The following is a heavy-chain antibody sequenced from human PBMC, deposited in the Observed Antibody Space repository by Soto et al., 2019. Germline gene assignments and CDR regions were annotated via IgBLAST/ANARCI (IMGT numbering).Heavy chain of an antibody. CDR3: SRVHGSGRVAGLYYYYYYMDV. CDR2: IWYDGSNK. V-gene: IGHV3-33*01. J-gene: IGHJ6*03. Sequence: QVQLVESGGGVLQPGRSLRLSCAASGFTFSSYGMHWVRQAPGKGLEWVAVIWYDGSNKYYADSVKGRFTISRDNSKNTLYLQMNSLRAEDTAVYYCSRVHGSGRVAGLYYYYYYMDVWGKGTTVTVSS. CDR1: GFTFSSYG. D-gene: IGHD3-10*01.